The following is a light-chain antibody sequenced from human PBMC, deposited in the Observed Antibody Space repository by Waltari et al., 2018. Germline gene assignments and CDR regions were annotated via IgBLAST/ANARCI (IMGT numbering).Light chain of an antibody. V-gene: IGKV4-1*01. Sequence: DIVMTQSPDSLAVSPGARATINCKSSQRLLYSSNNRNYVAWYQQKPSQPPKLLIYWASTRESGVPDRFSGSGSGTDFTLTISSLQAEDVAVYYCQQYYTTPLTFGGGTKVEIK. CDR1: QRLLYSSNNRNY. CDR2: WAS. J-gene: IGKJ4*01. CDR3: QQYYTTPLT.